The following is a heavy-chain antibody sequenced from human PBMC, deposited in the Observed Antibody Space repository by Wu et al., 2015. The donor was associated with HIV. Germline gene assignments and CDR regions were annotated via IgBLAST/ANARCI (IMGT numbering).Heavy chain of an antibody. CDR3: ARDLLWGEDF. CDR1: EDIFSNYV. V-gene: IGHV1-69*13. D-gene: IGHD2-21*01. CDR2: IIPIFGTP. Sequence: QVQLVQSGAEVKKPGSSVKVSCKASEDIFSNYVISWVRQAPGQGFEWLGRIIPIFGTPKYEQSFQGRVTMTADQSTSTVYMELSSLRSEDTAVYYCARDLLWGEDFWGQGNPWVTVSS. J-gene: IGHJ4*02.